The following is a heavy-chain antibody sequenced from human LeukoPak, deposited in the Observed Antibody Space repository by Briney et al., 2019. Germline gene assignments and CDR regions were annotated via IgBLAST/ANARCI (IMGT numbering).Heavy chain of an antibody. CDR2: IDPRGQIV. CDR1: GFSFKDHH. CDR3: ARAGYDYDSSDYVDASYLDL. J-gene: IGHJ4*02. V-gene: IGHV3-11*01. Sequence: GGSLRLSCEASGFSFKDHHMIWIRQTPGKGLEWLSYIDPRGQIVSDAASVVGRFAITRDNAKNLVFLQMDSLRVEDKAVYYCARAGYDYDSSDYVDASYLDLWGQGTLVTVSP. D-gene: IGHD3-22*01.